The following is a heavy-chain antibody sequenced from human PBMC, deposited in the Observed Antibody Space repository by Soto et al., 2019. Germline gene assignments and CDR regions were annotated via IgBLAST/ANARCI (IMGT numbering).Heavy chain of an antibody. CDR1: GFTFDDYA. CDR2: ISWNSGSI. V-gene: IGHV3-9*01. Sequence: EVQLVESGGGLVQPGRSLRLSCAASGFTFDDYAMHWVRQAPGKGLEWVSGISWNSGSIGYADSVKGRFTISRDNAKNSLYLQMNSLRAEDTALYYCAKDLAKYCSGGSCLTFDYWGQGTLVTVSS. CDR3: AKDLAKYCSGGSCLTFDY. D-gene: IGHD2-15*01. J-gene: IGHJ4*02.